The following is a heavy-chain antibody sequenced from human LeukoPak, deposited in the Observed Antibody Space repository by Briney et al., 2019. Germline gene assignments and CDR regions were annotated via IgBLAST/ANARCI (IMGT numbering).Heavy chain of an antibody. J-gene: IGHJ4*02. CDR3: ARVGASSSSWYYFDY. CDR1: GGSISNYY. CDR2: IYYSGST. Sequence: SETLSLTCTVSGGSISNYYWSWIRQPPGKGLEWIGYIYYSGSTNYNPSLESRVTISVDTSKRRFSLKLSSVTAADTAVYYCARVGASSSSWYYFDYWGQGTLVTVSS. V-gene: IGHV4-59*01. D-gene: IGHD6-13*01.